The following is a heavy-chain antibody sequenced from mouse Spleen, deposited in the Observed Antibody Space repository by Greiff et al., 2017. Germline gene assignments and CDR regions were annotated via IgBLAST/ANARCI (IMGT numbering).Heavy chain of an antibody. CDR1: GYTFTDYN. J-gene: IGHJ1*01. CDR2: INPNNGGT. V-gene: IGHV1-18*01. CDR3: ARNYRYDNWYFDV. D-gene: IGHD2-14*01. Sequence: VQLKESGPELVKPGASVKIPCKASGYTFTDYNMDWVKQSHGKSLEWIGDINPNNGGTIYNQKFKGKATLTVDKSSSTAYMELRSLTSEDTAVYYCARNYRYDNWYFDVWGAGTTVTVSS.